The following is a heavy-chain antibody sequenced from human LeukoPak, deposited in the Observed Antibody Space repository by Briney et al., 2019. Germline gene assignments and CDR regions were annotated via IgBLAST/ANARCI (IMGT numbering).Heavy chain of an antibody. D-gene: IGHD6-19*01. Sequence: ASVKVSCKASGYTFTGYYMHWVRQAPGQGLEWMGWINPNSGGTNYAQKFQGRVTMTRDTSISTVYMELSRLRSDDTAVYYCARGVAGGKNWFDPWGQGTLVTVSS. J-gene: IGHJ5*02. CDR1: GYTFTGYY. CDR2: INPNSGGT. V-gene: IGHV1-2*02. CDR3: ARGVAGGKNWFDP.